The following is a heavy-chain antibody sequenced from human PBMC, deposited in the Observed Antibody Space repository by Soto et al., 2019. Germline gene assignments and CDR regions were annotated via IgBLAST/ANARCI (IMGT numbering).Heavy chain of an antibody. V-gene: IGHV4-59*08. D-gene: IGHD6-6*01. CDR1: GGSISSYY. Sequence: SETLSLTCTASGGSISSYYWSWIRQPPGKGLEWIGYIYYSGSTNYNPSLKSRVTISVDTSKNQFSLKLSSVTAADTAVYYCARSIAARPANWFDPWGQGTLVTVSS. CDR2: IYYSGST. CDR3: ARSIAARPANWFDP. J-gene: IGHJ5*02.